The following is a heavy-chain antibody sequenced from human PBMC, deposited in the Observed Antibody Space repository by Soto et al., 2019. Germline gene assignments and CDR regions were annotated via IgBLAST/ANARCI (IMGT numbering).Heavy chain of an antibody. CDR3: ARGGYYDSSGSRNYHYYGMNV. V-gene: IGHV1-69*02. D-gene: IGHD3-22*01. Sequence: SVKVSCKASGGTFSSYTISWVRQAPGQGIEWMGRIIPILDIANYAQKFKGRVTITTDKSTSTAYMELRSLRSDDTAMYYCARGGYYDSSGSRNYHYYGMNVWGQGTTVTVSS. CDR1: GGTFSSYT. CDR2: IIPILDIA. J-gene: IGHJ6*02.